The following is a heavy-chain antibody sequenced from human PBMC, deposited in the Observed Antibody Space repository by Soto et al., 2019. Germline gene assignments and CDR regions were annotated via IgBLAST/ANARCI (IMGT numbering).Heavy chain of an antibody. CDR3: ASDWFGYPTSEDY. Sequence: QVQLAESGGGVVQPGMSLRLSCAASGFASKSYAMHWVRQAPGKGLEWVATIWYDGSNKYYADSVKGRFTISRDNPRNILSLQMNSLRAEDTAVYYCASDWFGYPTSEDYWGQGTLVTVSS. J-gene: IGHJ4*02. CDR1: GFASKSYA. D-gene: IGHD3-10*01. CDR2: IWYDGSNK. V-gene: IGHV3-33*01.